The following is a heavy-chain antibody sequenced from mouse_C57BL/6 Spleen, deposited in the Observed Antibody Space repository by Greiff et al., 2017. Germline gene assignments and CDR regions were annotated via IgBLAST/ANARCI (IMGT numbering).Heavy chain of an antibody. J-gene: IGHJ2*01. CDR3: TRERPYGNFSN. D-gene: IGHD2-1*01. V-gene: IGHV1-15*01. Sequence: VQLQQSGAELVRPGASVTLSCKASGYTFTDYEMHWVKQTPVHGLEWIGAIDPETGGTAYNQKFKGKAILTADKSSSKAYMELRSLTSEDSAVYYCTRERPYGNFSNWGQGTTLTVSS. CDR1: GYTFTDYE. CDR2: IDPETGGT.